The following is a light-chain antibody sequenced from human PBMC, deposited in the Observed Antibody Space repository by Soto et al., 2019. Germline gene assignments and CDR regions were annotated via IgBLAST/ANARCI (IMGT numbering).Light chain of an antibody. CDR3: HQYDNWPKT. CDR2: GAS. J-gene: IGKJ5*01. CDR1: QSVSSN. Sequence: EVVVTQSNATLSVSPGERATLSCRASQSVSSNLAWYQQKPGQAPRLLIYGASTRATGIPARFSGSGSGTEFTLTISSLQSEDFAVYYCHQYDNWPKTFGQGTLLEVK. V-gene: IGKV3-15*01.